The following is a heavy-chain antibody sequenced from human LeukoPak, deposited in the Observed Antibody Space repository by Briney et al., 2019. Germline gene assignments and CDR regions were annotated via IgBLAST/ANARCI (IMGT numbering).Heavy chain of an antibody. J-gene: IGHJ4*02. D-gene: IGHD3-22*01. V-gene: IGHV4-59*02. CDR2: IYHSGRT. CDR1: GAPVFNHY. Sequence: PSETLSLTCTVSGAPVFNHYWSWIRQPPGQSLEWLGYIYHSGRTKYNPSLESRVTISVDTSKNQFSLKLSSVTAADTAVYYCARGGYYYDSSRYYYGFFDYWGQGTLVTVSS. CDR3: ARGGYYYDSSRYYYGFFDY.